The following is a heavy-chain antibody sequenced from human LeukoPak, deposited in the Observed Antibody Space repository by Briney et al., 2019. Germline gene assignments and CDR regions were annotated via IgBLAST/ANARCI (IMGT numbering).Heavy chain of an antibody. Sequence: GGSLRLSCEASGFTFSSYGMNWVRQAPGKGLEWVAFIRYDGSNKYYADSVKGRFTIYRDNSKNTLYLQMNSLRAEDTAVYYCANSLERLTPAAAYYMDVWGKGTTVTVSS. CDR2: IRYDGSNK. CDR3: ANSLERLTPAAAYYMDV. CDR1: GFTFSSYG. V-gene: IGHV3-30*02. D-gene: IGHD6-19*01. J-gene: IGHJ6*03.